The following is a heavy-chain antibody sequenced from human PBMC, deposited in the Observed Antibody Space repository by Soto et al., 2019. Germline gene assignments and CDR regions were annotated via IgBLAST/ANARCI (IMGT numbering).Heavy chain of an antibody. CDR1: GDSISTSY. Sequence: SETLSLTCSVSGDSISTSYWNWIRQPAGKGLEWIGRIYTSGDTNYNPSLKSRLSLSVDTSKNQFSLKLSSVTAADTAVYYCATDAPTSKWDTGHFDHWGQGTLVTVSS. CDR2: IYTSGDT. V-gene: IGHV4-4*07. D-gene: IGHD1-26*01. CDR3: ATDAPTSKWDTGHFDH. J-gene: IGHJ4*02.